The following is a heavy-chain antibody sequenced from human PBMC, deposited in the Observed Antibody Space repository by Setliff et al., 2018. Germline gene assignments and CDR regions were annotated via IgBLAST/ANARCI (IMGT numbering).Heavy chain of an antibody. CDR3: ASARVLRYFDWLSPDAFDI. Sequence: PSETLSLTCAVYGGSFSGYYWSWIRQPPGKGLEWIGEINHSGSTNYNPSLKSRVTISVDTSKNQFSLKLSSVTAADTAVYYCASARVLRYFDWLSPDAFDIWGQGTMVPSPQ. V-gene: IGHV4-34*01. CDR1: GGSFSGYY. D-gene: IGHD3-9*01. J-gene: IGHJ3*02. CDR2: INHSGST.